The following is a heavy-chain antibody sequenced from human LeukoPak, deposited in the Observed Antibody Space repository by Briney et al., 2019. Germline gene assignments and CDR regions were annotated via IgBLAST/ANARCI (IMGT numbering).Heavy chain of an antibody. CDR2: ISSSSYI. J-gene: IGHJ6*02. CDR3: AREGQQLVLGLKYYYYGMDV. Sequence: GGSLRLSCAASGFTFSSYSMNWVRQAPGKGLEWVSSISSSSYIYYADSVKGRFTISRDNAKNSLYLQMNSLRAEDTAVYYCAREGQQLVLGLKYYYYGMDVWGQGTTVTVSS. V-gene: IGHV3-21*01. D-gene: IGHD6-13*01. CDR1: GFTFSSYS.